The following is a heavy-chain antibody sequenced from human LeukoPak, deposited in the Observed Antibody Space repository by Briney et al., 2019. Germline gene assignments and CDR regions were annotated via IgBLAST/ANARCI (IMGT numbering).Heavy chain of an antibody. J-gene: IGHJ5*02. D-gene: IGHD1-26*01. CDR3: ARARSYGRGPNWFDP. Sequence: ASVKVSCKASGYTFTSYGISWVRQDPGQGLEWMGWISAYNGNTNYAQKLQGRVTMTTDTSTSTAYMELRSLRSDDTAVYYCARARSYGRGPNWFDPWGQGTLVTVSS. CDR2: ISAYNGNT. V-gene: IGHV1-18*01. CDR1: GYTFTSYG.